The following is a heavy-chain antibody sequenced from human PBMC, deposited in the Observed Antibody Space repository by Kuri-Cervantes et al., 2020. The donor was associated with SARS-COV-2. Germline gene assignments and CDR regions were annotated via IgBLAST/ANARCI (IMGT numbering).Heavy chain of an antibody. V-gene: IGHV3-23*01. D-gene: IGHD5-12*01. Sequence: GESLKISCAASGFTFSSYAMSWVRQAPGKGLEWVSAISGSGGSTYYADSVKGRFTISRDNSKSTLYLQMNSLRAEDTAVYYCAKGGYSGPPHFDYWGQGTLVTVSS. J-gene: IGHJ4*02. CDR1: GFTFSSYA. CDR2: ISGSGGST. CDR3: AKGGYSGPPHFDY.